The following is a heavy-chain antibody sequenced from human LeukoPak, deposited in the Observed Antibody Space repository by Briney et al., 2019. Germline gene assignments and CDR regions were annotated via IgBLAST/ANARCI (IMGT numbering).Heavy chain of an antibody. Sequence: AASVKVSCTASGYTFTSYGISWVRQAPGQGLEWMGWISAYNGNTNYAQKLQGRVTMTTDTSTSTAYMELRSLRSDDTAVYYCARDGRFDSSGYLDYWGQGTLVTVSS. CDR2: ISAYNGNT. V-gene: IGHV1-18*01. CDR1: GYTFTSYG. D-gene: IGHD3-22*01. CDR3: ARDGRFDSSGYLDY. J-gene: IGHJ4*02.